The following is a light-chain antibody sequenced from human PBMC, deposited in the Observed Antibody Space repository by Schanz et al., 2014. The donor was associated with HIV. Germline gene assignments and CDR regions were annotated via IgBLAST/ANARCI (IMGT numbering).Light chain of an antibody. Sequence: QAVLTQPPSAAGTPGQRVTISCSGSSSNFRRNAVNWYHQPPGTAPRLVIYNTFHRPSGVPDRFSGSQSGTSASLAISGLQSEDEADYYCGTWDDSLKGWVFGGGTKLTVL. J-gene: IGLJ3*02. CDR3: GTWDDSLKGWV. V-gene: IGLV1-44*01. CDR2: NTF. CDR1: SSNFRRNA.